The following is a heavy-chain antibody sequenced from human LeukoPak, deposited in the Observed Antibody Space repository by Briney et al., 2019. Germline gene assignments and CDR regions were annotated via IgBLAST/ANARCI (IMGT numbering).Heavy chain of an antibody. CDR3: ARGGRVAAGLAGWFDP. CDR1: GYTFTSYD. Sequence: GASVKVSCKASGYTFTSYDINWVRQATGQGLEWMGWMNPNSGNTGYAQKFQGRVTMTRNTSISTAYMELSSLRSEDTAVYYCARGGRVAAGLAGWFDPWGQETLVTVSS. D-gene: IGHD6-19*01. J-gene: IGHJ5*02. V-gene: IGHV1-8*01. CDR2: MNPNSGNT.